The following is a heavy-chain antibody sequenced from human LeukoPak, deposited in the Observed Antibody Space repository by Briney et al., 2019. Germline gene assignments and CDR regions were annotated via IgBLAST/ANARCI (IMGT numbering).Heavy chain of an antibody. CDR1: GDSIRNYY. D-gene: IGHD6-19*01. CDR3: ASSYTSDWSYYFHY. J-gene: IGHJ4*02. Sequence: SEALSLTCTVSGDSIRNYYWNWIREPPGKGREWIGYISYIGSTIYNPSLDSRVTLSLDTSKTRFSLMLRSVTAADTAVYYCASSYTSDWSYYFHYWGQGALVTVSS. V-gene: IGHV4-59*08. CDR2: ISYIGST.